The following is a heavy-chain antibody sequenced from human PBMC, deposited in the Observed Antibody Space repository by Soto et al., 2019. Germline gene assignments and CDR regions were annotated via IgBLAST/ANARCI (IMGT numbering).Heavy chain of an antibody. V-gene: IGHV1-46*01. J-gene: IGHJ4*02. CDR1: GHTFTSYY. Sequence: ASVKVSCKASGHTFTSYYMHWVRQAPGQGLEWMGIINPSGGSTSYAQKFQGRVTMTEDTSTDTAYMELSSLRSEDTAVYYCATDGPEVSGDMSYYYFDYWGQGTLVTVSS. D-gene: IGHD1-26*01. CDR3: ATDGPEVSGDMSYYYFDY. CDR2: INPSGGST.